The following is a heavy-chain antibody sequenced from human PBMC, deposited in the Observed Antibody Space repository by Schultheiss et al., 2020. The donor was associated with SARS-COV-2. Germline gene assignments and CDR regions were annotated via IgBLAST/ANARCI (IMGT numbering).Heavy chain of an antibody. D-gene: IGHD3-10*01. V-gene: IGHV3-30*18. CDR1: GFTFSSYA. CDR3: AKSGRGYYYYYGMDV. Sequence: GGSLRLSCAASGFTFSSYAMHWVRQAPGKGLEWVAVISYDGSNKYYADSVKGRFTISRDNAKNSLYLQMNSLRAEDTAVYYCAKSGRGYYYYYGMDVWGQGTTVTVSS. CDR2: ISYDGSNK. J-gene: IGHJ6*02.